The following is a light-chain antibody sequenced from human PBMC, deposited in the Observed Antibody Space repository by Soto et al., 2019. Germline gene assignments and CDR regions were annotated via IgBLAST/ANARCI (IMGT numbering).Light chain of an antibody. CDR3: NSYTSSTTEV. J-gene: IGLJ1*01. CDR1: SSDVGGYNY. CDR2: DVS. V-gene: IGLV2-14*03. Sequence: QSALTQPASVSGSPGQSITISCTGTSSDVGGYNYVSWFQQHPGKAPKLMIYDVSNRPPGVSNRFSGSKSGNTASLTISGLQAEDDADYYCNSYTSSTTEVFGTGTKVTVL.